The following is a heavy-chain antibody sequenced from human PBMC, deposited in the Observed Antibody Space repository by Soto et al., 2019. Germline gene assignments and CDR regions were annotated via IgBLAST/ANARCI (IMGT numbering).Heavy chain of an antibody. CDR3: AKGLVGYVFGVQDYYFGMDV. CDR2: ISYDGNNK. CDR1: GFKFSTYG. D-gene: IGHD1-26*01. Sequence: QVQLVESGGGVVQPGRSLRLSCGASGFKFSTYGMHWVRQAPGKGLEWVAVISYDGNNKDYADSVKGRFTISRDNSKNPSYLQMNSLRAEDTAVYYGAKGLVGYVFGVQDYYFGMDVWGQGTTVAVSS. J-gene: IGHJ6*02. V-gene: IGHV3-30*18.